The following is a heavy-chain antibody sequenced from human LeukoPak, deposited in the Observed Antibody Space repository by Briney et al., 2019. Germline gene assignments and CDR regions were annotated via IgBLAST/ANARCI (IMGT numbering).Heavy chain of an antibody. Sequence: PGRSLRLSCAASGFTFSSYGMHWVRQAPGKGLEWVAVISYDGSNKYYADSVKGRFTISRDNSKNTLYLQMNSLRAEDTAVYYCAKGAKRPLTWYFDYWGQGTLVTVSS. D-gene: IGHD4/OR15-4a*01. CDR3: AKGAKRPLTWYFDY. V-gene: IGHV3-30*18. CDR2: ISYDGSNK. CDR1: GFTFSSYG. J-gene: IGHJ4*02.